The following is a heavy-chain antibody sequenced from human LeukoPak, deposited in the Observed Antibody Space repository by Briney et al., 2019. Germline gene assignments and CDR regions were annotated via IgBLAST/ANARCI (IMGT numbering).Heavy chain of an antibody. Sequence: SETLSLTCTVSGGSISSYYWSWIRQPPGKGLEWIGYIYYSGSTNYNPSLKSRVTISVDTSKNQFSLKLSSVTAADTAVYYCARDLAGAYYYDSSGYKGNIDYWGQGTLVTVSS. CDR3: ARDLAGAYYYDSSGYKGNIDY. CDR1: GGSISSYY. D-gene: IGHD3-22*01. J-gene: IGHJ4*02. V-gene: IGHV4-59*01. CDR2: IYYSGST.